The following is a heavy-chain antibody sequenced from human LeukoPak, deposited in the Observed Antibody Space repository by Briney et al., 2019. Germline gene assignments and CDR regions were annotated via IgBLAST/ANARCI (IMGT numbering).Heavy chain of an antibody. J-gene: IGHJ4*02. CDR1: GGSISTSSYY. Sequence: SETLSLTCTVSGGSISTSSYYWSWIRQPPGKGLEWIGYIYYSGSTNYNPSLKSRVTISIDTSKNQFSLKLSSVTAADTAVYYCARGFIAAAGAVFDYWGQGTLVTVSS. V-gene: IGHV4-61*01. CDR3: ARGFIAAAGAVFDY. D-gene: IGHD6-13*01. CDR2: IYYSGST.